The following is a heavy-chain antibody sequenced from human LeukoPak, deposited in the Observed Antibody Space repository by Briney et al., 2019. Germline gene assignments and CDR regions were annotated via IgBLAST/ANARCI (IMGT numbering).Heavy chain of an antibody. CDR1: GGSISSYY. CDR3: ARDGANYDILTGYDYYYYNYMDV. Sequence: KASETLSLTCTVSGGSISSYYWSWIRQPAGKGLEWIGRIYTSGSTNYNPSLKSRVTMSVDTSKNQFSLKLSSVTAADTAVYYCARDGANYDILTGYDYYYYNYMDVWGKGTTVTISS. V-gene: IGHV4-4*07. CDR2: IYTSGST. D-gene: IGHD3-9*01. J-gene: IGHJ6*03.